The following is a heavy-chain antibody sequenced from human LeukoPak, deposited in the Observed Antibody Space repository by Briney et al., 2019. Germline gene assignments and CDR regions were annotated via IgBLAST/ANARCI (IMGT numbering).Heavy chain of an antibody. Sequence: ASVKVSCKASGYTFTGYYMHWVRQAPGQGLEWMGWINPNSGGTNYAQKYQGRVPMTRDTSISTAYMELSRLRPDDTAVYYCARASTIAARRDWFDPWGQGTLVTVSS. CDR1: GYTFTGYY. V-gene: IGHV1-2*02. J-gene: IGHJ5*02. CDR3: ARASTIAARRDWFDP. CDR2: INPNSGGT. D-gene: IGHD6-6*01.